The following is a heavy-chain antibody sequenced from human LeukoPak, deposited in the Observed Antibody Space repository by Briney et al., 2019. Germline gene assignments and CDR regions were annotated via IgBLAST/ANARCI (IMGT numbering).Heavy chain of an antibody. D-gene: IGHD3-3*01. CDR2: ISYDGSNK. J-gene: IGHJ4*02. V-gene: IGHV3-30*03. Sequence: GGSLRLSCAASGFTFSSYGMHWVRQAPGKGLEWVAVISYDGSNKYYADSVKGRFTISRDNSKNTLYPQMDSLRDEDTAVYYCARGDFWSGYYTGLYWGQGTLVTVSS. CDR3: ARGDFWSGYYTGLY. CDR1: GFTFSSYG.